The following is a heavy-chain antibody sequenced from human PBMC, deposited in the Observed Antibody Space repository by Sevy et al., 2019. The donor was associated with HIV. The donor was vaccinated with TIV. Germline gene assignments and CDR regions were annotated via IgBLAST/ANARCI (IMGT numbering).Heavy chain of an antibody. CDR3: ARSSSRSGYYPYYYYGMDV. D-gene: IGHD3-22*01. CDR2: IYYSGST. Sequence: SETLSLTCTVSGGSISSSSYYWVWIRQPPGKGLEWIGSIYYSGSTYYDPSLKSRVTISVDTSKNQFSLKLSSVTAADTAVYYCARSSSRSGYYPYYYYGMDVWGQGTTVTVSS. J-gene: IGHJ6*02. V-gene: IGHV4-39*01. CDR1: GGSISSSSYY.